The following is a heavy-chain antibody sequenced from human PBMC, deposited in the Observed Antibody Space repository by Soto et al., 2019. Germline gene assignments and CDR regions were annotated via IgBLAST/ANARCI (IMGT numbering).Heavy chain of an antibody. CDR2: ISSNGGST. D-gene: IGHD4-4*01. V-gene: IGHV3-64D*06. Sequence: SGGSLRLSCSASGFTFSSYAMHWVRQAPGKGLEYVSAISSNGGSTYYADSVKGRFTISRDNSKNTLYLQMSSLRAEDTAVYYCVKDGSVFSMTTEYYFHYWGQGTLVTVFS. J-gene: IGHJ4*02. CDR3: VKDGSVFSMTTEYYFHY. CDR1: GFTFSSYA.